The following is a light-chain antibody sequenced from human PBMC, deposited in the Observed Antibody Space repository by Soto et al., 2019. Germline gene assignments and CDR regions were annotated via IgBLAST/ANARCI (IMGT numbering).Light chain of an antibody. CDR1: QSISSW. J-gene: IGKJ1*01. CDR2: KAS. Sequence: DIQMTQSPSTLSASVGDRVTITCRASQSISSWLAWYQQKPGKAPKLLIYKASSLESGVPSRFSGSGSETEFTLTISSLQPDDFATPCCQQYKSYPWTFGQGTKVDIK. V-gene: IGKV1-5*03. CDR3: QQYKSYPWT.